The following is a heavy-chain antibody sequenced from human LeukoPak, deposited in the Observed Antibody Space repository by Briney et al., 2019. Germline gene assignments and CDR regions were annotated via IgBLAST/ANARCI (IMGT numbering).Heavy chain of an antibody. CDR2: VVGDGSST. Sequence: PGGSLRLSCAASGFTFSTYWMHWVRQAPGKGLVWVSHVVGDGSSTTYPDSVKGRFTISRDNAKNTLYLQMNSLRAEDTAVYYCARGSQPLLSYYYYYMDVWGRGTPVTVSS. V-gene: IGHV3-74*01. CDR1: GFTFSTYW. CDR3: ARGSQPLLSYYYYYMDV. D-gene: IGHD2-21*02. J-gene: IGHJ6*03.